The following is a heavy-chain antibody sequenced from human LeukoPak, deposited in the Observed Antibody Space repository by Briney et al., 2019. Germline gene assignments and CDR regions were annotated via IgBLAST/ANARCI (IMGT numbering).Heavy chain of an antibody. J-gene: IGHJ4*02. V-gene: IGHV3-21*01. CDR2: ISSSSSYI. CDR3: ARASLGMATTTDY. D-gene: IGHD5-24*01. CDR1: GFTFSSYS. Sequence: GRSLRLSCAASGFTFSSYSMNWLRQAPGKGLEWVSSISSSSSYICYADSVKGRFTISRDNAKHSLYLQMNSLRAEDTAVYYCARASLGMATTTDYWGQGSMVTV.